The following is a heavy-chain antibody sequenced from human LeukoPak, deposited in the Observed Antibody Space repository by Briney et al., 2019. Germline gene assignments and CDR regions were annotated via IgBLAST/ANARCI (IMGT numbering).Heavy chain of an antibody. D-gene: IGHD6-13*01. J-gene: IGHJ4*02. CDR3: ARDLRVIAAAGTAFDY. Sequence: ASVTVSCMASGYTFTSYGMSWVRQAPGQGLEWMGWISAYNGNTNYAQKPQGRVTITTDTSTSTAYMELRSLRSDDTAVYYCARDLRVIAAAGTAFDYWGQGTLVTVSS. CDR2: ISAYNGNT. CDR1: GYTFTSYG. V-gene: IGHV1-18*01.